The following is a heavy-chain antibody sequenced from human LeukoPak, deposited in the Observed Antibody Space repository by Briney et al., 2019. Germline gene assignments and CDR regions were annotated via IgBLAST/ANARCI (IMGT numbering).Heavy chain of an antibody. Sequence: GRSLSLSCATSGFTFRSHAMHWVRQSPGKGLEGVEVIWYDGSKKYYADSVQGRLTIYRDSSKNTLYLQMNSLRAEDTAVYYCARVGTGSSWYYFDYWGQGTLVTVSS. J-gene: IGHJ4*02. V-gene: IGHV3-33*01. CDR1: GFTFRSHA. CDR3: ARVGTGSSWYYFDY. CDR2: IWYDGSKK. D-gene: IGHD6-13*01.